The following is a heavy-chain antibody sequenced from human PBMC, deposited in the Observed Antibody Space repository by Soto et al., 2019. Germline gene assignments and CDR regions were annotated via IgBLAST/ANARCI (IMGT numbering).Heavy chain of an antibody. CDR1: GGSISSSSYY. Sequence: KSSETLSLTCTVSGGSISSSSYYWGWIRQPPGKGLEWIGSIYYSGSTYYNPPLKSRVTISVDTSKNQFSLKLSSVTAADTAVYYCERHRRWQTFDYWGQGTLVTVSS. D-gene: IGHD2-15*01. J-gene: IGHJ4*02. CDR2: IYYSGST. V-gene: IGHV4-39*01. CDR3: ERHRRWQTFDY.